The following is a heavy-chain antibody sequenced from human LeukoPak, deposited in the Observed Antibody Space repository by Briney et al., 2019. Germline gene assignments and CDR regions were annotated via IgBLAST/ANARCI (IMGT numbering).Heavy chain of an antibody. V-gene: IGHV1-8*03. Sequence: EASVKVSCKASGYTFTSYDINWVRQATGQGLEWMGWMNPNSGNTGYAQKFQGRVTITRNTSISTAYMELSSLRSEDTAVYYCARGPITAMVLWNWFDPWGQGTLVTVSS. CDR3: ARGPITAMVLWNWFDP. CDR2: MNPNSGNT. CDR1: GYTFTSYD. D-gene: IGHD5-18*01. J-gene: IGHJ5*02.